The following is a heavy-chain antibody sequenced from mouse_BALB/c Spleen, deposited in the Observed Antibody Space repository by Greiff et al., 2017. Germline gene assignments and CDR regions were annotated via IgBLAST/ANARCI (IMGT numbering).Heavy chain of an antibody. J-gene: IGHJ2*01. V-gene: IGHV3-2*02. CDR1: GYSITSDYA. D-gene: IGHD1-1*01. Sequence: EVQLQQSGPGLVKPSQSLSLTCTVTGYSITSDYAWNWIRQFPGNKLEWMGYISYSGSTSYNPSLKSRISITRDTSKNQFFLQLNSVTTEDTATYYCARRGTVVATDYWGQGTTLTVSS. CDR3: ARRGTVVATDY. CDR2: ISYSGST.